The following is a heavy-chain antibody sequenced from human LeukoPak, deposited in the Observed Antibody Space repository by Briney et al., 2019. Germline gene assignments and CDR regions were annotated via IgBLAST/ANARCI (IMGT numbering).Heavy chain of an antibody. CDR1: GFTFSDYY. V-gene: IGHV3-11*04. CDR2: ISSSGSTI. D-gene: IGHD6-13*01. Sequence: KPGGTLRLSCAASGFTFSDYYMSWIRQAPGKGLEWVSYISSSGSTIYYADSVKGRFTISRDNAKNSLYLQMNSLRAEDTAVYYCARVGYSSSWYFYEGSDYYMDVWGKGTTVTVSS. J-gene: IGHJ6*03. CDR3: ARVGYSSSWYFYEGSDYYMDV.